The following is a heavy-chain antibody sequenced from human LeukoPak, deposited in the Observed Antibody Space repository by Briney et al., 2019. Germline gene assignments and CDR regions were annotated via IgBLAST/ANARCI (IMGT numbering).Heavy chain of an antibody. CDR3: ARAFPYFDY. Sequence: PGGSLRLSCAASGFTFSSYSMNWVRQAPGKGLEWVSYISSSSTTIYYADSVKGRFTISRDNAKNSLYLQMNNLRDEDTAVYYCARAFPYFDYWGQGTLVTVSS. CDR1: GFTFSSYS. CDR2: ISSSSTTI. V-gene: IGHV3-48*02. J-gene: IGHJ4*02.